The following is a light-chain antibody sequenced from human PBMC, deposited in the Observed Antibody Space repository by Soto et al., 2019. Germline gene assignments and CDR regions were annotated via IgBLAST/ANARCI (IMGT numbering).Light chain of an antibody. V-gene: IGKV3-20*01. CDR2: GIS. Sequence: ELVMTQSPATLSASAGERPNLSCRASQSVNSNYLAWYQQKPGQAPRLLIYGISKRATDIPDRFSGSGSGTDFTLTISRLEPEDFAVYYCQQYGSSPITFGQGTRLEIK. CDR1: QSVNSNY. J-gene: IGKJ5*01. CDR3: QQYGSSPIT.